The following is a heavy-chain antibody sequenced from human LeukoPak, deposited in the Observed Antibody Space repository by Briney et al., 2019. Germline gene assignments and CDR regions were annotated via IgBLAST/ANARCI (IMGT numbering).Heavy chain of an antibody. CDR1: GYTFIGYY. CDR3: ARERGPLGYCSGGSCYFDGMDV. CDR2: INPNSGGT. V-gene: IGHV1-2*04. D-gene: IGHD2-15*01. J-gene: IGHJ6*02. Sequence: GASVKVCCKASGYTFIGYYMHWVRQAPGQWLEWMGWINPNSGGTNYAQRFQGWVTMTRDTSISTAYMELSRLRSDDTAVYYCARERGPLGYCSGGSCYFDGMDVWGQGTTVTVSS.